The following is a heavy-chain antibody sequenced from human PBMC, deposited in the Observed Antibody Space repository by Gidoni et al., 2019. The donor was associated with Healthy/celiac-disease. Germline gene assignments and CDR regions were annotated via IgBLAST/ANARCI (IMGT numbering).Heavy chain of an antibody. D-gene: IGHD6-13*01. J-gene: IGHJ4*02. CDR1: GFTFGDYT. V-gene: IGHV3-43*01. CDR3: AKGSPYSSSSSLFDY. CDR2: ISWDGGST. Sequence: EVQLVESGGVVVQPGGSLRLSCAASGFTFGDYTMRWVRQAPGKGLEWVSLISWDGGSTYYADAVKGRFTISRDNSKNSLYLQMNSLRTEDTALYYCAKGSPYSSSSSLFDYWGQGTLVTVSS.